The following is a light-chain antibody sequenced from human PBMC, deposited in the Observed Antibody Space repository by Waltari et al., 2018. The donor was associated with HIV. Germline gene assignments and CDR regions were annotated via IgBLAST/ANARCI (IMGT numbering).Light chain of an antibody. J-gene: IGKJ1*01. CDR3: QQYYSNPWT. V-gene: IGKV4-1*01. CDR2: WAS. CDR1: QSVLYSGNNKNY. Sequence: DIVMTQSPESLTVSLGERATINCKSSQSVLYSGNNKNYLAWYQQKPGQPPKLLIYWASTRESGVPDRLSGSVSGTDFTLTRSSLQAEDVAVYYCQQYYSNPWTFGQGTKVEIK.